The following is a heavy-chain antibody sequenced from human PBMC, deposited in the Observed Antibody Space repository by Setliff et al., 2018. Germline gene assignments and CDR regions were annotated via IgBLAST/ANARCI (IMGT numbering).Heavy chain of an antibody. CDR2: INHSGST. D-gene: IGHD1-26*01. CDR1: GGSFSGYY. CDR3: ARGPKSGSYNDAFDI. J-gene: IGHJ3*02. Sequence: SETLSLTCAVYGGSFSGYYWSWIRQPPGKGLEWIGGINHSGSTNYNPSLKSRVTISVDTSKNQFSLKLSSVTAADTAVYYCARGPKSGSYNDAFDIWGQGTMVTVSS. V-gene: IGHV4-34*01.